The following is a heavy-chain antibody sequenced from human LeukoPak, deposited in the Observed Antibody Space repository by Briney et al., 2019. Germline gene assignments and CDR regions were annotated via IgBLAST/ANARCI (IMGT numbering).Heavy chain of an antibody. D-gene: IGHD5-18*01. CDR3: ARAGQGLLYSRQGATRLAFDI. CDR1: GGSISSGSYY. J-gene: IGHJ3*02. V-gene: IGHV4-61*02. CDR2: IYTSGST. Sequence: PSETLSLTCTVSGGSISSGSYYWSWIRQPAGKGLEWIGRIYTSGSTNYNPSLKSRVTISVDTSKNQFSLKLSSVTAADTAVYYCARAGQGLLYSRQGATRLAFDIWGQGTMVTVSS.